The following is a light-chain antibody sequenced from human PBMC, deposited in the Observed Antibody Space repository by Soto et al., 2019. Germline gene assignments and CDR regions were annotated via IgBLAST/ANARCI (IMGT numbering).Light chain of an antibody. CDR1: NSNIGAGYD. CDR2: TNN. J-gene: IGLJ1*01. Sequence: QSVLTQPPSVSGAPGQRVTISCTGSNSNIGAGYDVHWYLQLPGTAPKLLVYTNNNRPSGVPDRFSGSKSGTSASLAITGLQAEDEADYSCQSYDRSLSGSSVFGTGTKVTVL. CDR3: QSYDRSLSGSSV. V-gene: IGLV1-40*01.